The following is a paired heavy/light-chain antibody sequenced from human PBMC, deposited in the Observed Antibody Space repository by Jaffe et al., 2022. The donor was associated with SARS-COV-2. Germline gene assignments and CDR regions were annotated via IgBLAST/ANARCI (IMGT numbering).Heavy chain of an antibody. CDR2: ISSSSSTI. D-gene: IGHD3-3*01. CDR3: ARVYDFWSGYKNYYYGMDV. CDR1: GFTFSSYS. J-gene: IGHJ6*02. V-gene: IGHV3-48*02. Sequence: EVQLVESGGGLVQPGGSLRLSCAASGFTFSSYSMNWVRQAPGKGLEWVSYISSSSSTIYYADSVKGRFTISRDNAKNSLYLQMNSLRDEDTAVYYCARVYDFWSGYKNYYYGMDVWGQGTTVTVSS.
Light chain of an antibody. CDR3: QQLNSYPSLFT. Sequence: DIQLTQSPSFLSASVGDRVTITCRASQGISSYLAWYQQKPGKAPKLLIYAASTLQSGVPSRFSGSGSGTEFTLTISSLQPEDFATYYCQQLNSYPSLFTFGPGTKVDIK. J-gene: IGKJ3*01. V-gene: IGKV1-9*01. CDR2: AAS. CDR1: QGISSY.